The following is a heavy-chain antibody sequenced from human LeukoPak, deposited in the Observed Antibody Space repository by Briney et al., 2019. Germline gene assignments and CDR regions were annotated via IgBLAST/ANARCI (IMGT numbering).Heavy chain of an antibody. CDR2: ISYDGSNK. CDR3: AKITMVRGADAFDI. CDR1: GFTFSSYG. D-gene: IGHD3-10*01. J-gene: IGHJ3*02. Sequence: GGSLRLSCAASGFTFSSYGMHWVRQAPGKGLEWVAVISYDGSNKYYADSVKGRFTISRDNSKNTLYLQMNSLRAEDTAVYYCAKITMVRGADAFDIWGQGTMVTVSS. V-gene: IGHV3-30*18.